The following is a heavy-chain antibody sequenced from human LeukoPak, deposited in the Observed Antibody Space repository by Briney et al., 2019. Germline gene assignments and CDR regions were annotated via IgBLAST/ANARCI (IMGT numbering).Heavy chain of an antibody. V-gene: IGHV3-30*18. CDR2: ISYDGSNK. CDR1: GFTFSSYG. D-gene: IGHD5-18*01. Sequence: GGSLRLSCAASGFTFSSYGMHWVRQAPGKGLEWVAVISYDGSNKYYADSVKGRFTISRDNSKNTLYLQMNSLRAEDTAVYYCAKEGGLQLWLRHFDYWGQGTLVTVSS. CDR3: AKEGGLQLWLRHFDY. J-gene: IGHJ4*02.